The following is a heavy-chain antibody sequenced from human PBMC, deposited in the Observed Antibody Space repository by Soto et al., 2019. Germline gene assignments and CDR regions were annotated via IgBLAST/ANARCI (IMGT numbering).Heavy chain of an antibody. D-gene: IGHD6-13*01. CDR2: INHSGST. Sequence: PSETLSLTCAVYGGSFSGYYWSWIRQPPGKGLEWIGEINHSGSTNYNPSLKSRVTISVDTSKNQFSLKLSSVTAADTAVYYCARARSSWYFDGWAYYYYGRDVWGQGTTVTVSS. J-gene: IGHJ6*02. V-gene: IGHV4-34*01. CDR3: ARARSSWYFDGWAYYYYGRDV. CDR1: GGSFSGYY.